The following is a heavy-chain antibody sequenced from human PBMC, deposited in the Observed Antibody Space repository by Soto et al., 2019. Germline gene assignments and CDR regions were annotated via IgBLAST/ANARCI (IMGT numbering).Heavy chain of an antibody. CDR1: GGSISGSSYY. CDR2: IYYTGRT. D-gene: IGHD6-19*01. CDR3: ASGGEGSIAVAG. J-gene: IGHJ4*02. Sequence: ETVTLTCTVSGGSISGSSYYWGWIRQPPGKGLEWIGAIYYTGRTYYKPSLKSRVTISVDTSKNQFSLKLNSVSAADTAVYYCASGGEGSIAVAGWGQGTLVTVSS. V-gene: IGHV4-39*01.